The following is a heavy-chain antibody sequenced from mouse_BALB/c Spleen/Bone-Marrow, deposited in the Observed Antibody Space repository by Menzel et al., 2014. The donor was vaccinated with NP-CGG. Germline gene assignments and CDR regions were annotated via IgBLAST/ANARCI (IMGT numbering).Heavy chain of an antibody. CDR2: INPYNDGS. CDR1: GYTFTSYV. D-gene: IGHD1-1*01. V-gene: IGHV1-14*01. Sequence: VQLQQSGPELVKPGASVKMSCKASGYTFTSYVLHWVKQKPGQGLEWIGYINPYNDGSKYNEKFKGKATLTSDKSSSTAYMELSSLTSEDSAVYYCARTTVVDSYWYFDVWGAGTTVTVSS. J-gene: IGHJ1*01. CDR3: ARTTVVDSYWYFDV.